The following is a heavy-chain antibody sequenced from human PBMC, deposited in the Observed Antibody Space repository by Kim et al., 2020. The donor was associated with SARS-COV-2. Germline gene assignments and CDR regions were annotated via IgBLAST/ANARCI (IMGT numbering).Heavy chain of an antibody. CDR2: T. J-gene: IGHJ4*02. CDR3: ARGPTRNYFDY. V-gene: IGHV4-61*03. Sequence: TNYNPSLESRVTIPLDTSKNHFSLKLTSVTAADTAVYYCARGPTRNYFDYWGQGSLVTVSS.